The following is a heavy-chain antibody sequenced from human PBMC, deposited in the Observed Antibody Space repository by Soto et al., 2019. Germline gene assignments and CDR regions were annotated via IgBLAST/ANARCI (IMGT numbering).Heavy chain of an antibody. V-gene: IGHV2-5*02. CDR3: APNYGALPNKD. J-gene: IGHJ4*02. D-gene: IGHD4-17*01. Sequence: QITLRESGPTLVKPTQPLTLTCTFSGFSLSTRGVGVGWIRQPPGKALEWLALIYWDDDKRYSPSLKSRLTITKDPSKNQVVLTMTHMDPVATATYYCAPNYGALPNKDWGQGTLVTVSS. CDR1: GFSLSTRGVG. CDR2: IYWDDDK.